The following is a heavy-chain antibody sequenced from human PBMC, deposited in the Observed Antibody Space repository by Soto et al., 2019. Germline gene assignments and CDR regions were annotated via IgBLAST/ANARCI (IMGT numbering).Heavy chain of an antibody. J-gene: IGHJ4*02. V-gene: IGHV5-51*01. D-gene: IGHD2-15*01. CDR2: IYPGDSET. CDR3: AKKGGGLDS. Sequence: PGESLKISCKGSGYSFTNSWIAWVRQMPGKGLEWMGIIYPGDSETKYSPSFQGHVTISVDKSISTAYLQWTSLKASDTAIYYCAKKGGGLDSWGQGTLVTVSS. CDR1: GYSFTNSW.